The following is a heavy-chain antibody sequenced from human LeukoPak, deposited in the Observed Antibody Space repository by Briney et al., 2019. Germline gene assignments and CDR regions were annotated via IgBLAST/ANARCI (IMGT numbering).Heavy chain of an antibody. CDR2: FSASDGIT. D-gene: IGHD6-19*01. V-gene: IGHV3-23*01. CDR1: GFTFSNYA. Sequence: HSGGSLRLSCAASGFTFSNYAMSWVRQAPGKGLEWVSGFSASDGITYYADSVRGRFTISRDNSKNTLYLQMSSLRAEDTAVYYCARDGAYSSGWYAFNYYYMDVWGKGTTVTISS. CDR3: ARDGAYSSGWYAFNYYYMDV. J-gene: IGHJ6*03.